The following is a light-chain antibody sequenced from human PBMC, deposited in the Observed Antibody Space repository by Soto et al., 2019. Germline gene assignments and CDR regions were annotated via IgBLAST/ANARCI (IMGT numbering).Light chain of an antibody. CDR1: SSDIRDNNS. Sequence: QSALTQPPSASGSPGQSVTLSCSGISSDIRDNNSVSWYQQHPGKAPKLVVSDDTQRPSGVPDRFSGSRSGTTAFLTISGLQTEDEADYYCGSKAGSDKHVVFGGGTKLTVL. CDR2: DDT. J-gene: IGLJ2*01. V-gene: IGLV2-8*01. CDR3: GSKAGSDKHVV.